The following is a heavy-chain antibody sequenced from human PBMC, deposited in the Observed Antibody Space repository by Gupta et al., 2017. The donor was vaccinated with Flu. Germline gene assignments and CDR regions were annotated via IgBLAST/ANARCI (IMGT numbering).Heavy chain of an antibody. V-gene: IGHV4-34*01. D-gene: IGHD4-11*01. CDR3: TRLGGFTVGYNWFDP. CDR2: IDHSGGT. Sequence: QVQLQQWGAGLLNPSETLSLTCAVYNASISGSYWSWIRQPPGKGPEWIGEIDHSGGTNYNPSLKSRVTMSVDTSKNHFSLILYSVTAADTAIYYCTRLGGFTVGYNWFDPWGQGTLVTVSS. J-gene: IGHJ5*02. CDR1: NASISGSY.